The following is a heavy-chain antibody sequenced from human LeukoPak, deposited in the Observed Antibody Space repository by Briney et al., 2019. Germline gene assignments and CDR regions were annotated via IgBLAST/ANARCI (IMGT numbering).Heavy chain of an antibody. CDR3: AKDYAVGSIDY. Sequence: PGGSLRLSCAASGFTFSSLAMSWIRQAPGKGLEWVSSVSTSGVGTYYADSVRGRFTISRDNSKNTVFLQMNSLRAEDSAVYYCAKDYAVGSIDYWGQGTLVTVSS. CDR2: VSTSGVGT. V-gene: IGHV3-23*01. J-gene: IGHJ4*02. CDR1: GFTFSSLA. D-gene: IGHD3-16*01.